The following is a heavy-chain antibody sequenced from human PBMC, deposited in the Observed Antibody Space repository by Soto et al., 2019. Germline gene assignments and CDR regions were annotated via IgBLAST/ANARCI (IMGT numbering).Heavy chain of an antibody. CDR1: GFTFSSYC. CDR3: ARAHYYDSSGHTTIDY. J-gene: IGHJ4*02. CDR2: IWYDGSNK. D-gene: IGHD3-22*01. V-gene: IGHV3-33*01. Sequence: XESLSLSCAASGFTFSSYCMHWVRQAPGKGLEWVAVIWYDGSNKYYADSVKGRFTISRDNSKNTLYLQMNSLRAEDTAVYYCARAHYYDSSGHTTIDYWGQGTLVTVPS.